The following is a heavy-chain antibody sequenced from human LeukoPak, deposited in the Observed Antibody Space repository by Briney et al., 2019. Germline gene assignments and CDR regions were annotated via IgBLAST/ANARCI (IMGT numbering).Heavy chain of an antibody. J-gene: IGHJ4*02. CDR3: AREAPQQQLVVPNSLNFDY. CDR1: GYTFTSYY. D-gene: IGHD6-13*01. CDR2: INPSGGST. V-gene: IGHV1-46*01. Sequence: ASVKVSCKASGYTFTSYYMHWVRQAPGQGLEWMGIINPSGGSTSYAQKFQGRVTMTRDTSTSTVYMELSSLRSEDTAVYYCAREAPQQQLVVPNSLNFDYWGQGTLVTVSS.